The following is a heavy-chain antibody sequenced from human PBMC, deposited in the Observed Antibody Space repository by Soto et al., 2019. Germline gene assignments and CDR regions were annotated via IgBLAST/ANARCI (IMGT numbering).Heavy chain of an antibody. CDR2: ISGSGGST. Sequence: GGSLRLSCAASGFTFSTHAMSWVREAPGKGLEWVSAISGSGGSTYYADSVEGRFTISRDNSKNTLYLQMNSLRAEDTAVYYCAKSAASEDDYFYYGLDVWGQGTTVTVSS. CDR3: AKSAASEDDYFYYGLDV. D-gene: IGHD6-25*01. CDR1: GFTFSTHA. J-gene: IGHJ6*02. V-gene: IGHV3-23*01.